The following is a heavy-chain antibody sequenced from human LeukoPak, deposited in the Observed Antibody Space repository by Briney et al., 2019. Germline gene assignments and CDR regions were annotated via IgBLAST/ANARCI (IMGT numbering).Heavy chain of an antibody. Sequence: SETLSLTCTVSGGSISSYYWSWIRQPPGKGLEWIGYIYYSGSTNYNPSLKSRVTISVDTSKNQFSLKLSSVTAADTAVYYCARLVWQQPVGGMDVWGQGTTVTVSS. CDR1: GGSISSYY. CDR3: ARLVWQQPVGGMDV. D-gene: IGHD6-13*01. V-gene: IGHV4-59*08. CDR2: IYYSGST. J-gene: IGHJ6*02.